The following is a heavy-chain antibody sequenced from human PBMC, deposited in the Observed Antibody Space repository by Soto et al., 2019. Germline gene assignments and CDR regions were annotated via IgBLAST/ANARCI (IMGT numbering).Heavy chain of an antibody. CDR1: GYSFTSYW. J-gene: IGHJ6*02. D-gene: IGHD3-10*01. CDR3: ASSTYYGSGSYFGSGGMDV. Sequence: GESLKISCKGSGYSFTSYWIGWVRQMPGKGLEWMGIIYPGDSDTRYSPSFQGQVTISADKSISTAYLQWSSLKASDTAMYYFASSTYYGSGSYFGSGGMDVWGQGTTVTVSS. V-gene: IGHV5-51*01. CDR2: IYPGDSDT.